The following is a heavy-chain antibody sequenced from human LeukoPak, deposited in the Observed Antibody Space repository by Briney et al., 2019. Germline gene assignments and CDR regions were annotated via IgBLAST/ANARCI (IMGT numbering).Heavy chain of an antibody. CDR3: ARDRGSNDPIDY. V-gene: IGHV3-33*01. D-gene: IGHD2-15*01. J-gene: IGHJ4*02. CDR2: IWHDGRNK. CDR1: GFTFSSYG. Sequence: GRSLRLSCAASGFTFSSYGMHWGRQAPGKGLEWVAVIWHDGRNKYYADSVKGRFTISRDNSKNTLYLQMSSLRAEDTAVYYCARDRGSNDPIDYWGQGTLVTVSS.